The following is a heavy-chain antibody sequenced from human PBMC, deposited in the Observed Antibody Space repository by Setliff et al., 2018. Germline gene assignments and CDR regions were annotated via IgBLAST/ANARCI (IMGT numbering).Heavy chain of an antibody. Sequence: GGSLRLSCAASGFTVSSNYMSWVRQAPGKGLEWVSVIYSGGSTYYADSVKGRFTISRDNSKNTLYLQMNSLRAEDTAVYYCARLWYGGAFDIWGQGTMVTVSS. D-gene: IGHD3-10*01. CDR3: ARLWYGGAFDI. CDR1: GFTVSSNY. V-gene: IGHV3-53*01. CDR2: IYSGGST. J-gene: IGHJ3*02.